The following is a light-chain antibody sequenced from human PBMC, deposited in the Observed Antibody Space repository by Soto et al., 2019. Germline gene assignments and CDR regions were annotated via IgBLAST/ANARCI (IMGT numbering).Light chain of an antibody. V-gene: IGKV3-20*01. J-gene: IGKJ1*01. CDR3: QQSYSNTPT. Sequence: EVVFTQSPGTLSLSPGERATLSCRASQSVPSSSLAWYQQKHGQAPSLLIYAASSRETGIPDRFSGSGSGTEFTLTISSLQPEDFATYYCQQSYSNTPTFGQGTKVDI. CDR2: AAS. CDR1: QSVPSSS.